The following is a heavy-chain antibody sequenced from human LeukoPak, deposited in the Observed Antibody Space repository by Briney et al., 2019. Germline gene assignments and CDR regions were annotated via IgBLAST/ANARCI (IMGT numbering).Heavy chain of an antibody. Sequence: PGGSLRLSCTASGFTFSNSAMGWVRQAPGKGLEWVSAISARGADTFDADSVKGRFSISRDNSKNSLYLQMNSLRVEDTAIYYCAKRSAQYYFDYWGQGTLVTVSS. CDR3: AKRSAQYYFDY. CDR2: ISARGADT. J-gene: IGHJ4*02. CDR1: GFTFSNSA. V-gene: IGHV3-23*01.